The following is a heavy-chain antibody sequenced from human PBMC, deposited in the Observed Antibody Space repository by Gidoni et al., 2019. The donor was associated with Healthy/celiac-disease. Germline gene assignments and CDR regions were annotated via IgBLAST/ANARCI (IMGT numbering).Heavy chain of an antibody. CDR1: GGSISSSTYY. CDR3: ARHECSSTSCYRPGYWYFDL. Sequence: QLQLQASGPGLVKPSETLSLTCTVSGGSISSSTYYWGWIRQPHGKGLEWVGSHYYSVCTYYNRSLKSRVTISVDTSKNQFSLKLSSVTAADTAVYYCARHECSSTSCYRPGYWYFDLWGRGTLVTVSS. CDR2: HYYSVCT. J-gene: IGHJ2*01. D-gene: IGHD2-2*01. V-gene: IGHV4-39*01.